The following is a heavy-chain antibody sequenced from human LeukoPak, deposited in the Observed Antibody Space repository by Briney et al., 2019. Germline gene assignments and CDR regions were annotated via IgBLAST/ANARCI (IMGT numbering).Heavy chain of an antibody. CDR2: ISYDGSNK. V-gene: IGHV3-30-3*01. J-gene: IGHJ4*02. D-gene: IGHD3-22*01. CDR3: ARDRRPVFYYDSSGYYLGFDY. CDR1: GFTFSSYA. Sequence: GGSLRLSCAASGFTFSSYAMHWVRQAPGKGLEWVAVISYDGSNKYYADSVKGRFTISRDNSKNTLYLQMNSLRAEDTAVYYCARDRRPVFYYDSSGYYLGFDYWGQGTLVTVSS.